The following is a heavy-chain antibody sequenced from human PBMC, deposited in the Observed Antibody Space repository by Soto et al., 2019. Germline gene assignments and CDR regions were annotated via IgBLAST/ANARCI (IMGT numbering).Heavy chain of an antibody. J-gene: IGHJ4*02. CDR3: ARLLGYSSSWSHFDY. V-gene: IGHV6-1*01. CDR1: GDNVSSNRAA. Sequence: PSQTLSLTCAISGDNVSSNRAAWNWIRQSPSRGLEWLGRTYYRSKWYNDYAVSVKSRITINPDTSKNQFSLQWSSLKASDTAMYYCARLLGYSSSWSHFDYWGQGTLVTVSS. CDR2: TYYRSKWYN. D-gene: IGHD6-13*01.